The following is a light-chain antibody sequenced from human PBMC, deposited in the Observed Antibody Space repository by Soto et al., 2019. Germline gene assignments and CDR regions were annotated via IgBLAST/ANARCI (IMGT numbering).Light chain of an antibody. V-gene: IGKV3-20*01. Sequence: EIVLTQSPGTLSLSPGEGATLSYRASQSVSSSYLAWYQQKPGQAPRLLIYGASSRATGIPDRFSGSGSGTDFTLTISRLDPEDFAVYYCHQYGSSPYTFGQGTKLEIK. J-gene: IGKJ2*01. CDR2: GAS. CDR3: HQYGSSPYT. CDR1: QSVSSSY.